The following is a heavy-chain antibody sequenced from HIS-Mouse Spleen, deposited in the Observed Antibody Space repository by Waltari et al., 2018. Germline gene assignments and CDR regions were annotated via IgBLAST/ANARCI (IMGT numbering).Heavy chain of an antibody. V-gene: IGHV2-70*15. J-gene: IGHJ4*02. CDR2: IDWDDDK. Sequence: QVTLRESGPALVKPTQTLTLTCTFSGFSLSTSGVCVSWIRHPPGKALEWLARIDWDDDKYYSTSLKTRLTISKDTSKNQVVLTMTNMDPVDTATYYCARIAEGYSSGWYAFDYWGQGTLVTVSS. CDR1: GFSLSTSGVC. D-gene: IGHD6-19*01. CDR3: ARIAEGYSSGWYAFDY.